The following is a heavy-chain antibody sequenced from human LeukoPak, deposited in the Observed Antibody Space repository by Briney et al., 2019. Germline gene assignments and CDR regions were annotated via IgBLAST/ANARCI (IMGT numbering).Heavy chain of an antibody. CDR2: IYYSGST. CDR3: ATSKGFGELFNNWFDP. D-gene: IGHD3-10*01. Sequence: SETLSLTCTVSGGSISSYYWSRIRQPPGKGLEWIGYIYYSGSTNYNPSLKSRVTISVDTSKNQFSLKLSSVTAADTAVYYCATSKGFGELFNNWFDPWGQGTLVTVSS. J-gene: IGHJ5*02. CDR1: GGSISSYY. V-gene: IGHV4-59*08.